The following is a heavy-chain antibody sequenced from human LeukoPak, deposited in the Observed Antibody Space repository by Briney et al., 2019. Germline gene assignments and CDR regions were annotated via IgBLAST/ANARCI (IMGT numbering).Heavy chain of an antibody. CDR1: GFIFSNYG. V-gene: IGHV3-33*08. Sequence: GRSLRLSCADSGFIFSNYGMHWVRQAPGKRLEWVAVIWNDGSETFHADSVKGRSRIARDNSKNTLYLQMNSLRAEDTAVYFCARDMGRAWYGPPDYWGQGTLVTVSS. CDR3: ARDMGRAWYGPPDY. D-gene: IGHD6-13*01. CDR2: IWNDGSET. J-gene: IGHJ4*02.